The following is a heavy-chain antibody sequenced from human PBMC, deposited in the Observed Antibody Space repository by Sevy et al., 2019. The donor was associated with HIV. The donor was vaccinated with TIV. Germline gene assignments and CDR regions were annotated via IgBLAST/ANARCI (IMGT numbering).Heavy chain of an antibody. CDR3: ARVGYCRGGTCFSGFYYAMDV. CDR2: ISISGVTT. J-gene: IGHJ6*02. V-gene: IGHV3-23*01. Sequence: GGSLRLSCAASRFTFSNYAMRWVRQAPGKGPEWVSGISISGVTTYYADSVKGRFTISRDKSKSTLYLQMKSLRAEDTAVYYCARVGYCRGGTCFSGFYYAMDVWGQGTTVTVSS. D-gene: IGHD2-15*01. CDR1: RFTFSNYA.